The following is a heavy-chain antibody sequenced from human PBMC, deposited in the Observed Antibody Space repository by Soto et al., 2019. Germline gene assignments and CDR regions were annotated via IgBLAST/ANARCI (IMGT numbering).Heavy chain of an antibody. CDR3: ARGGHVVVVTAALDY. J-gene: IGHJ4*02. Sequence: QVQLVQSGAEVKKPGASVKVSCKASGDTFTDYYIHWLRQAPGQGLEWMGTVNPSGGHTTYAQHFLGRMTMTRDTSTSTLDMELTSLTSEDAAVYYCARGGHVVVVTAALDYWGQGTLVTVSS. V-gene: IGHV1-46*01. CDR2: VNPSGGHT. CDR1: GDTFTDYY. D-gene: IGHD2-21*02.